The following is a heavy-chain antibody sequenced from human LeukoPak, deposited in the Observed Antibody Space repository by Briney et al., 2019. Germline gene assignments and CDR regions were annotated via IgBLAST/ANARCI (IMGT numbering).Heavy chain of an antibody. J-gene: IGHJ2*01. D-gene: IGHD5-24*01. V-gene: IGHV1-69*04. CDR2: IIPILGIA. CDR1: GGTFSSYA. CDR3: AREAMATIKGWYFDL. Sequence: SLKVSCKASGGTFSSYAISWVRQAPGQGLEWMGRIIPILGIANYAQKFQGRVTITADKSTSTAYMELSSLRSEDTAVYYCAREAMATIKGWYFDLWGRGTLVTVSS.